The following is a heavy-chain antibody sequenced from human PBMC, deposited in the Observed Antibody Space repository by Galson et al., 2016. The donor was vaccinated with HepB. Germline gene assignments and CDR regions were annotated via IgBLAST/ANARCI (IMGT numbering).Heavy chain of an antibody. J-gene: IGHJ3*02. D-gene: IGHD3-10*01. CDR3: AREPGTTQDAFDI. V-gene: IGHV4-59*01. Sequence: SETLSLTCAVSGASIRSSYWSWIRQPPGGGLEWIGFISYSGVPNYNPSLKSRVSISEDTSKNEISLKLFSVTAEDTAMYYCAREPGTTQDAFDIWGQGTMAIVSS. CDR1: GASIRSSY. CDR2: ISYSGVP.